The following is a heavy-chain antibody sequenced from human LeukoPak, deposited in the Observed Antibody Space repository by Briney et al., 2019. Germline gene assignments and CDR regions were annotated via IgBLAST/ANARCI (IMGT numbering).Heavy chain of an antibody. Sequence: GGSLRLSCAASGFTFTNDFMTWVRQAPGKGLEWVANIKQDGSEKYYVDSVKGRFTISRDNAKNSLYLQMNSLRAEDTAVYYCAGGPFLEWLNPSWGQGTLVTVSS. CDR1: GFTFTNDF. CDR3: AGGPFLEWLNPS. CDR2: IKQDGSEK. V-gene: IGHV3-7*01. J-gene: IGHJ4*02. D-gene: IGHD3-3*01.